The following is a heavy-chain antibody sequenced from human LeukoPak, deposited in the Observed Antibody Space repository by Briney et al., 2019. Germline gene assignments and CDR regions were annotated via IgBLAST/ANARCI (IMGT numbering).Heavy chain of an antibody. CDR2: ISGSGGST. CDR1: GFTFSSYA. CDR3: AKVKWELQYGMDV. D-gene: IGHD1-26*01. Sequence: HPGGSLRLSCAASGFTFSSYAMSWVRKAPGKGLEWVSAISGSGGSTYYADSVKGRFTISRDNSKNTLYLQMNSLRAEDTAVYYCAKVKWELQYGMDVWGQGTTVTVSS. V-gene: IGHV3-23*01. J-gene: IGHJ6*02.